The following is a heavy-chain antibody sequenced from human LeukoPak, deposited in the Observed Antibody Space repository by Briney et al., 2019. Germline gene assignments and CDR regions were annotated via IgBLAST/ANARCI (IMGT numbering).Heavy chain of an antibody. Sequence: PSETLSLTCTVSDDSISDYFRGWIRQPPGKGLEWIGYFYNSGRSTYNPSLKSRVTISADTSKNHFSLKLSSVTAADTAVYYCARLDPPTYYYDSSGYYLGAFDIWGQGTMVTVSS. V-gene: IGHV4-59*08. D-gene: IGHD3-22*01. CDR2: FYNSGRS. J-gene: IGHJ3*02. CDR1: DDSISDYF. CDR3: ARLDPPTYYYDSSGYYLGAFDI.